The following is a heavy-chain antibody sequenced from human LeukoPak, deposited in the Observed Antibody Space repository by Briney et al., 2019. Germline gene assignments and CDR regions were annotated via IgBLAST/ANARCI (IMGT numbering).Heavy chain of an antibody. J-gene: IGHJ4*02. V-gene: IGHV3-30*18. Sequence: GGSLRLSCAASGFHFSRDGMHWVRQATGKGLVWVAVISNDETNKYYTDSVKGRFTISRDNSKNMVYLQMNSLRVEDTAVYYCAKEGQRGSYGVYDDYQWGQGTLVTVSS. CDR3: AKEGQRGSYGVYDDYQ. CDR1: GFHFSRDG. D-gene: IGHD5/OR15-5a*01. CDR2: ISNDETNK.